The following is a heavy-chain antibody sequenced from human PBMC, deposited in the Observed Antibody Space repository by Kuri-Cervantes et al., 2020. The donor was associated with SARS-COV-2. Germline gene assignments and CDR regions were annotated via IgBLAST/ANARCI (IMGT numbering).Heavy chain of an antibody. CDR2: IYYSGST. J-gene: IGHJ4*02. CDR1: GGSISSSSYY. Sequence: SETLSLTCTVSGGSISSSSYYWGWIRQPPGKGLEWIGSIYYSGSTYYNPSLKSRVTISVDTSKNQFSLKLSSVTAADTAVYYCARDSPEYSSSSSVPFDYWGQGTLVTVSS. CDR3: ARDSPEYSSSSSVPFDY. D-gene: IGHD6-6*01. V-gene: IGHV4-39*02.